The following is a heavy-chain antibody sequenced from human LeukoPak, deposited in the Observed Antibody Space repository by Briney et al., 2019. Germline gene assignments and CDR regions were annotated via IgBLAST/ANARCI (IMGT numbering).Heavy chain of an antibody. J-gene: IGHJ6*03. D-gene: IGHD3-16*01. CDR3: AKLGAQEVYNYYVGV. CDR1: GGSISSGSYS. Sequence: PSQTLSLTCAVSGGSISSGSYSWNWIRQPPGKGLEWIGYIYLSGSTYYNPSLKSRVTISADRSKNQFSLKLSSVTAADTAVYYCAKLGAQEVYNYYVGVWGKGTTVAVSS. V-gene: IGHV4-30-2*01. CDR2: IYLSGST.